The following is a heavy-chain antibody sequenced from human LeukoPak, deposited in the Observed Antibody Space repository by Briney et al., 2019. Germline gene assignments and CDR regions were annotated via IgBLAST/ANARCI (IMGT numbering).Heavy chain of an antibody. J-gene: IGHJ4*02. D-gene: IGHD2-2*01. Sequence: ASVMVSCKSSGYTFTAYYMHWVRQAPGQGLDYMGWINPNSGDTNYAQKFQGRVTMTRDTSMSTAYMELSGLRSDDTAIYYCARDGEVRQGHCSTTSCPVDYWGQGTLVTVSS. V-gene: IGHV1-2*02. CDR1: GYTFTAYY. CDR2: INPNSGDT. CDR3: ARDGEVRQGHCSTTSCPVDY.